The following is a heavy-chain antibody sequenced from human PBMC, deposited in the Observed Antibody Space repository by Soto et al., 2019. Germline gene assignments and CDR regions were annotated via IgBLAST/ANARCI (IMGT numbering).Heavy chain of an antibody. CDR1: GGSISSEYFH. D-gene: IGHD2-21*02. CDR3: AREDDGGDRDYYGLDV. V-gene: IGHV4-30-4*08. J-gene: IGHJ6*02. CDR2: IHYTGSI. Sequence: QVQLQQSGPGLVEPSQTLSHTCAVSGGSISSEYFHWTWIHQSPGKGLEWIGYIHYTGSIMYNPSFKSRLPMAVDTTKNQFSLQLTSVTAADTAVYFCAREDDGGDRDYYGLDVWGQGTTVTVSS.